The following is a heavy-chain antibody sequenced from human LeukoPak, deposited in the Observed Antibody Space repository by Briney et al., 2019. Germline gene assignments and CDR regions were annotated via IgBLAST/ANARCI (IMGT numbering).Heavy chain of an antibody. CDR3: AILIRGTVVKREYYLHY. CDR2: SFPGDPDT. CDR1: GYNYTSYW. J-gene: IGHJ4*02. D-gene: IGHD4-23*01. Sequence: NTGGSRQISCQGSGYNYTSYWIGWVRPVPGKGLEWMGKSFPGDPDTRYRPSLQGQVTISADKSIRPGYLQWSSLKASDTALYYCAILIRGTVVKREYYLHYWGQGTLVTVSS. V-gene: IGHV5-51*01.